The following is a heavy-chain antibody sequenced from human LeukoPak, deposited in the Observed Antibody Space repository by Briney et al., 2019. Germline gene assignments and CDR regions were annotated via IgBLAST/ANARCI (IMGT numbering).Heavy chain of an antibody. CDR1: GFTFSNYW. V-gene: IGHV3-7*01. CDR3: AGDHRAGSFDY. D-gene: IGHD6-25*01. Sequence: PGGSLRLSCAASGFTFSNYWMSWVRQVPGKGLEWVANIKQDGSEKYYVDSVKGRFTISRDNAKNSLYLQMNSLRAEDTAVYYCAGDHRAGSFDYWGQGTLVTVSS. J-gene: IGHJ4*02. CDR2: IKQDGSEK.